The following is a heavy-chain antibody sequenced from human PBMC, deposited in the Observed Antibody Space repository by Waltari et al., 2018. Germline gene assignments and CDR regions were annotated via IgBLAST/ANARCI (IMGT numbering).Heavy chain of an antibody. CDR2: ISYDGSDE. Sequence: QVQLVESGGGVVHPGRSLRLSCDASGFTFSYTAMHWVRQAPGKGLEWVAGISYDGSDEYYADSVRGRFTISRDDSKDTVNLQMNSLRPEDTAVYYCARDGPLQIQSWYSFDYWGQGTLVTVSS. V-gene: IGHV3-30*07. CDR3: ARDGPLQIQSWYSFDY. CDR1: GFTFSYTA. J-gene: IGHJ4*02. D-gene: IGHD5-18*01.